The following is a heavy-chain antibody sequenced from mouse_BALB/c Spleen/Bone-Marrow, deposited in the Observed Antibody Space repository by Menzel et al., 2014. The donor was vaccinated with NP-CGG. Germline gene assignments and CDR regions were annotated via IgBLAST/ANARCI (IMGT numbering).Heavy chain of an antibody. V-gene: IGHV1-5*01. CDR1: GYTFTSFW. D-gene: IGHD1-1*01. Sequence: DVQLQESGTVLARPGASVKMSCKASGYTFTSFWMHWVKQGPGQGLEWIGAVYPGNNDTNYNQNFKGKAKLTAVTSTSTAYMEFSSLTNEDSAVYYCTRYFYGGRDWYFDVWGAGTTVTVSS. J-gene: IGHJ1*01. CDR3: TRYFYGGRDWYFDV. CDR2: VYPGNNDT.